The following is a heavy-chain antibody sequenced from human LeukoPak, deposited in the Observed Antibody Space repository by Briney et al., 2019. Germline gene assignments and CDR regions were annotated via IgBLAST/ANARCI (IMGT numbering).Heavy chain of an antibody. V-gene: IGHV1-2*06. CDR1: GYSFTDYY. CDR2: MKPESGKT. CDR3: ARDKNPTVFDY. J-gene: IGHJ4*01. Sequence: ASVSVSCKASGYSFTDYYLHWVRQAPGQGLEWMGRMKPESGKTGTAQRFQGRVTLTRDTSTSTAYMEVTRLTSDDTAIYYCARDKNPTVFDYWGQGTLVTVSS.